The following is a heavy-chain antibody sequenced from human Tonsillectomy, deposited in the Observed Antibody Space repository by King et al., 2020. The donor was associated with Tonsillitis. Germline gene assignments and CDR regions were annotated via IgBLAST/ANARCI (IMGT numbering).Heavy chain of an antibody. D-gene: IGHD3-22*01. Sequence: VQLQQWGAGLLKPSETLSLTCAVYGGSFSGYYWSWIRQPPGKGLEWIGKINHSGSTNYNPSLKSRVTISVDTSKNHFSLQLSSVTAADTAVYYCARIPRTYYYDSSGYYWGQGTLVTVSS. J-gene: IGHJ4*02. CDR1: GGSFSGYY. CDR2: INHSGST. CDR3: ARIPRTYYYDSSGYY. V-gene: IGHV4-34*01.